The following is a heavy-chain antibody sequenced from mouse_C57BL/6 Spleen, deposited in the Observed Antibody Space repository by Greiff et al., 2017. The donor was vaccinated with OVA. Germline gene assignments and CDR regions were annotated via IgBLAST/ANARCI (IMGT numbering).Heavy chain of an antibody. D-gene: IGHD1-1*01. CDR1: GFTFSDYG. V-gene: IGHV5-17*01. CDR2: ISSGSSTI. Sequence: EVKLVESGGGLVKPGGSLKLSCAASGFTFSDYGMHWVRQAPEKGLEWVAYISSGSSTIYYADTVKGRFTISRDNAKNTLFLQMTSLRSEDTAMYYCARAWIYYYGSSYPLDYWGQGTTLTVSS. CDR3: ARAWIYYYGSSYPLDY. J-gene: IGHJ2*01.